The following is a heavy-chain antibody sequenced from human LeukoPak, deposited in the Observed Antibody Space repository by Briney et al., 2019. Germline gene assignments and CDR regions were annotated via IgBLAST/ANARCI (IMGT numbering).Heavy chain of an antibody. CDR2: IIPIFGTA. Sequence: ASVKVSCKASGGTFSSYAISWVRQAPGQGLEWMGRIIPIFGTANYAQKFQGRVTITTDESTSTAYMELSSLRSEDTAVYYCAREGHINYYDSSGMFDYWGQGTLVTVSS. J-gene: IGHJ4*02. D-gene: IGHD3-22*01. CDR1: GGTFSSYA. V-gene: IGHV1-69*05. CDR3: AREGHINYYDSSGMFDY.